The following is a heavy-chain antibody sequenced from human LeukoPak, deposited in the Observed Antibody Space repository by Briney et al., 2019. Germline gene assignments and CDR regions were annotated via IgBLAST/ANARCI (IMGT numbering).Heavy chain of an antibody. CDR1: GYTFTKYA. CDR2: INTNTGSP. Sequence: ASVKVSCKTSGYTFTKYAINWVRQAPGQGLEWMGWINTNTGSPTYAQGFTGRFVFSLDTSVSTAYLQISSLKAEDTAVYYCARQHLPTADYWGQGTLVTVPS. CDR3: ARQHLPTADY. V-gene: IGHV7-4-1*02. J-gene: IGHJ4*02. D-gene: IGHD1-1*01.